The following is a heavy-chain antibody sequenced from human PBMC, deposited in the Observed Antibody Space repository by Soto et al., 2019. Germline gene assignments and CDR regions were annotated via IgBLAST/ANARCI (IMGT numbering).Heavy chain of an antibody. CDR1: GGSFSGYY. J-gene: IGHJ4*02. Sequence: QVQLQQWGAGLLKPSETLSLTCAVYGGSFSGYYWSWIRQPPGKGLEWIGEINHSGSTNYNPSLKSRVTISVDTSKNQFSLKLSSVTAADTAVYYCARGPKGTTVTPYYFDYRGQGTLVTVSS. D-gene: IGHD4-17*01. CDR3: ARGPKGTTVTPYYFDY. CDR2: INHSGST. V-gene: IGHV4-34*01.